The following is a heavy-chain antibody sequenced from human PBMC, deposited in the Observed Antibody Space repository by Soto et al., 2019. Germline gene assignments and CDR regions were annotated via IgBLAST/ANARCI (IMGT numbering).Heavy chain of an antibody. CDR2: IIPIFGTA. Sequence: SVKVSCKASGGTFSIYAISCVLQAPLQWRDGMGGIIPIFGTANYAQKFQGRVTITADKSTSTAYMELSSLRSEDTAVYYCASLYYDILTGPLGGYYYGMDVWGQGTTVTVSS. V-gene: IGHV1-69*06. D-gene: IGHD3-9*01. CDR1: GGTFSIYA. J-gene: IGHJ6*02. CDR3: ASLYYDILTGPLGGYYYGMDV.